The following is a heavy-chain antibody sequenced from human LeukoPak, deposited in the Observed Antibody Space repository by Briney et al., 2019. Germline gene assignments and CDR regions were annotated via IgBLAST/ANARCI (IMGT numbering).Heavy chain of an antibody. CDR2: ICYNGIT. CDR3: ARKRDDGDYHIDY. V-gene: IGHV4-59*12. J-gene: IGHJ4*02. Sequence: SETLSLTCTVSGGSISSYYWSWIRQPPGKGLGWIGYICYNGITYYNPSLKSRVTISIYTSKNQFSLKLTSVTAADTAVYFCARKRDDGDYHIDYWGQGTLVTVSS. D-gene: IGHD4-17*01. CDR1: GGSISSYY.